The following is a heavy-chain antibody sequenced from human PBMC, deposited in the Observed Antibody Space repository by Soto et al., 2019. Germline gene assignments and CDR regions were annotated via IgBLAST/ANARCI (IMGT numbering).Heavy chain of an antibody. CDR3: VRKGIGILHGLVDV. CDR2: VYSTGVT. V-gene: IGHV4-59*08. Sequence: QVQLQQSGPGLVKPSETLSLTCSVSSGPSSSHNCGWIRQPPGRGLEWIGYVYSTGVTSYNPSPTSRVNISADTSTNHTSLTLTSVTAADTAVYNCVRKGIGILHGLVDVWCQGTNVRVPS. J-gene: IGHJ6*02. CDR1: SGPSSSHN. D-gene: IGHD3-10*01.